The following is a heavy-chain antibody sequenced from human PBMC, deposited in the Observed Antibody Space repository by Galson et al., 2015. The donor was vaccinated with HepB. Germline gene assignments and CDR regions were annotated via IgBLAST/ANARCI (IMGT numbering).Heavy chain of an antibody. CDR1: GFTFSSYG. D-gene: IGHD6-13*01. CDR2: IWYDGSNK. V-gene: IGHV3-33*01. CDR3: ARSGAISSSWYFYWFDP. Sequence: SLRLSCAASGFTFSSYGMHWVRQAPGKGLEWVAVIWYDGSNKYYADSVKGRFTISRDNSKNTLYLQMNSLRAEDTAVYYCARSGAISSSWYFYWFDPWGQGTLVTVSS. J-gene: IGHJ5*02.